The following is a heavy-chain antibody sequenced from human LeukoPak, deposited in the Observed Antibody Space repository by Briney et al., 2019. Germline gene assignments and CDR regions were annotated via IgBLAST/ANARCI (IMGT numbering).Heavy chain of an antibody. V-gene: IGHV5-10-1*01. D-gene: IGHD3-10*01. CDR1: GYSFTSYW. CDR3: ARHVRGPYGSGSPIFDY. CDR2: IDPSDSYT. J-gene: IGHJ4*02. Sequence: GESLGISCKGSGYSFTSYWISWVRQMPGKGLEWMGRIDPSDSYTNYSPSFQGHVTISADKSISTAYLQWSSLKASDTAMYYCARHVRGPYGSGSPIFDYWGQGTLVTVSS.